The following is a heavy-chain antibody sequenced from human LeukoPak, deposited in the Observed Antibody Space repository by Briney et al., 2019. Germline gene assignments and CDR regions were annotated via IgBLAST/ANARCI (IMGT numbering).Heavy chain of an antibody. CDR2: IYTSGST. V-gene: IGHV4-61*02. CDR1: GGSISSGSYY. J-gene: IGHJ4*02. D-gene: IGHD6-19*01. CDR3: ARAPGIAVAGKVFDY. Sequence: PSETLCLTCTVSGGSISSGSYYWSWIRQPAGKGLEWIGRIYTSGSTNYNPSLNSRVTISVDTSKNQFSLKLSSVTAADTAVYYCARAPGIAVAGKVFDYWGQGTLVTVSS.